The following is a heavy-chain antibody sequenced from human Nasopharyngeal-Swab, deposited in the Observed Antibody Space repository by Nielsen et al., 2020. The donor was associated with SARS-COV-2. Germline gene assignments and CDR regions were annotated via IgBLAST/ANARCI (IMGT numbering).Heavy chain of an antibody. CDR3: TTELWFGLDLYFDY. CDR2: IKSKTDGGTT. J-gene: IGHJ4*02. D-gene: IGHD3-10*01. Sequence: GESLKISCAASGFTFSNAWMSWGRQAPGTVLEGVGRIKSKTDGGTTDYAAPVKGRFTISRDDSKNTLYLQMNSLKTEDTAVYYCTTELWFGLDLYFDYWGQGTLVTVSS. V-gene: IGHV3-15*01. CDR1: GFTFSNAW.